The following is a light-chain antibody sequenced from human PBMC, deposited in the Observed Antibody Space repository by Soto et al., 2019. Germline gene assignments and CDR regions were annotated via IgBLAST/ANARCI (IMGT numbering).Light chain of an antibody. CDR3: QQYNSSSPT. J-gene: IGKJ1*01. Sequence: DIQITQSPSTLSASVGDRATISCRASQSVSSWLAWYQQKKGQPPKILIYDASSLESGVPSRFRGSGSGTEFTLAISSLQPDDFETYYCQQYNSSSPTFGQGTKVDI. V-gene: IGKV1-5*01. CDR2: DAS. CDR1: QSVSSW.